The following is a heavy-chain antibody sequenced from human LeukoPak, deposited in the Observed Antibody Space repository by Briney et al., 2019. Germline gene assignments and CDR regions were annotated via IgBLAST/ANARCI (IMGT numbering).Heavy chain of an antibody. V-gene: IGHV1-69*05. J-gene: IGHJ3*02. Sequence: GAAVKVSCKASGGTFSSYAISWVRQAPGQGLEWMGGIIPIFGTANYAQKFQGRVTITTDESTSTAYMELSRLRSEDRVVYYCARAPGYDTDAFAICGQGTMVTVSS. CDR3: ARAPGYDTDAFAI. CDR1: GGTFSSYA. D-gene: IGHD6-13*01. CDR2: IIPIFGTA.